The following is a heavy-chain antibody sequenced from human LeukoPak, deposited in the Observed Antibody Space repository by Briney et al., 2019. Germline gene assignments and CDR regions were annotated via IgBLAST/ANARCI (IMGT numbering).Heavy chain of an antibody. CDR2: FYYSGST. D-gene: IGHD3-22*01. Sequence: PSEILSLTCTVSGGSISSYYWSWIRQPPGKGLEWIGYFYYSGSTNYNPSLKSQVTMSLDTSKNQFSLKLSSLTAADTAVYYCARHEAYYDSSGFLHYFDYWGQGSLVTVSS. J-gene: IGHJ4*02. CDR1: GGSISSYY. V-gene: IGHV4-59*08. CDR3: ARHEAYYDSSGFLHYFDY.